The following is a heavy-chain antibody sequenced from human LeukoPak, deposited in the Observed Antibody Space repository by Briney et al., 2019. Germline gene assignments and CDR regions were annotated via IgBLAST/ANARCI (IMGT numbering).Heavy chain of an antibody. Sequence: PGGSLRLSCAASGFTFSTYAMSWARQAPGKGLEWVSAVSSSGTSTYYADSVKGRFTISRDNSKNTLYLQMNSLRAEDTAVYYCAKAGDQNYYYCMDVWGKGTTVTVSS. J-gene: IGHJ6*03. CDR2: VSSSGTST. CDR3: AKAGDQNYYYCMDV. D-gene: IGHD4-17*01. V-gene: IGHV3-23*01. CDR1: GFTFSTYA.